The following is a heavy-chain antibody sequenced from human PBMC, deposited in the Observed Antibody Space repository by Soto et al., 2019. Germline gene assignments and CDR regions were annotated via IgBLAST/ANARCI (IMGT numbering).Heavy chain of an antibody. Sequence: PGGSLRLSCTASAFIFNNYAMSWVRQAPGKELEWVSGISGSGDKTYYAESVTGRFIISRRNSESTLFLQMNSLRAEDTALHYNAKDRANSTLLTASVDCWGQGTLVTVSS. V-gene: IGHV3-23*01. CDR2: ISGSGDKT. CDR3: AKDRANSTLLTASVDC. CDR1: AFIFNNYA. D-gene: IGHD5-18*01. J-gene: IGHJ4*02.